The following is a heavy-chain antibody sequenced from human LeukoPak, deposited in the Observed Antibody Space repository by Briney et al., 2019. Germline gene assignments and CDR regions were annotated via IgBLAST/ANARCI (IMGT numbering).Heavy chain of an antibody. CDR1: GGSISSSSYY. J-gene: IGHJ4*02. Sequence: SETLSLTCTVSGGSISSSSYYWGWIRQPPGKGLEWIGSIYYSGSTYYNPSLKSRVTISVDTSKNQFSLKLSSVTAADTAVYYCAREAGPHSGYDLPFDYWGQGTLVTASS. CDR2: IYYSGST. D-gene: IGHD5-12*01. V-gene: IGHV4-39*07. CDR3: AREAGPHSGYDLPFDY.